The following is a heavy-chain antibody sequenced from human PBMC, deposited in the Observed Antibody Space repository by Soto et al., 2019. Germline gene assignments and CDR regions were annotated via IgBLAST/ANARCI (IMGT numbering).Heavy chain of an antibody. Sequence: SDPPSLTSTLAGDAISRGVYYWNWIRQNPGKALEWIGYIYYSGSTYHIPSLKSRVTISVDTSKNQFSLKLSSVTAADTAVYYCARDEVRGGMYYCGQVTLVTVAS. CDR1: GDAISRGVYY. CDR3: ARDEVRGGMYY. D-gene: IGHD3-10*01. J-gene: IGHJ4*02. V-gene: IGHV4-31*03. CDR2: IYYSGST.